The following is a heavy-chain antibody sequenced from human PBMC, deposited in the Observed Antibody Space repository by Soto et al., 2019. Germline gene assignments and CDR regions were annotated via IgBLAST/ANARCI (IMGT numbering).Heavy chain of an antibody. J-gene: IGHJ5*02. Sequence: ASETLSPTRTVSGGSLSRGDFYLGWVRQPPGKGPEWSGYIYYRGSTYYNPSLKSRVTISVDTSKNQFSLKLSSVTAADTAVYYCAREGILTGYYGFAYNWFDPWGQGTLVTVSS. CDR3: AREGILTGYYGFAYNWFDP. CDR2: IYYRGST. CDR1: GGSLSRGDFY. V-gene: IGHV4-30-4*01. D-gene: IGHD3-9*01.